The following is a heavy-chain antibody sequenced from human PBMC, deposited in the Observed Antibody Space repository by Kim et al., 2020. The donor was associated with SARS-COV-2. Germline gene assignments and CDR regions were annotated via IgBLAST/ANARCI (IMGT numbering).Heavy chain of an antibody. CDR3: TRDSYGSGSFYKAYWRPNWFDP. J-gene: IGHJ5*02. CDR2: IISTTSYI. V-gene: IGHV3-21*01. D-gene: IGHD3-10*01. Sequence: GGSLRLSCTASGFTFSSYSMNWVRQAPGKGLEWVSSIISTTSYIYYADSVKGRFTISRDNAKNSLYLQMNSLRAEDTAVYYCTRDSYGSGSFYKAYWRPNWFDPWGQGTLVTVSS. CDR1: GFTFSSYS.